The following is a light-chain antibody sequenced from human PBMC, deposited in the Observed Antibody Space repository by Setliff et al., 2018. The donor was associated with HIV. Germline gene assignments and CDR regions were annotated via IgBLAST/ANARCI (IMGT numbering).Light chain of an antibody. J-gene: IGLJ1*01. CDR2: DVS. Sequence: SALAQPASVSGSPGQSITISCSGTSSDIGSYNYVSWYQQHPGKAPKLMIYDVSQRPSRDSSRFSGSKSGDTASLTISGLQAEDEADYYCCSYTSANTYVFGTGTKVTVL. V-gene: IGLV2-14*03. CDR3: CSYTSANTYV. CDR1: SSDIGSYNY.